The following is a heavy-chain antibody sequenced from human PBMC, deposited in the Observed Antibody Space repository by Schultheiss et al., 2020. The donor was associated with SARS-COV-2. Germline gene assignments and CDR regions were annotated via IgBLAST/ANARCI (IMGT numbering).Heavy chain of an antibody. CDR1: GYTFTSYG. J-gene: IGHJ6*02. V-gene: IGHV1-8*02. D-gene: IGHD1-26*01. Sequence: ASVKVSCKASGYTFTSYGISWVRQATGQGLEWMGWMNPNSGNTGYAQKFQGRVTMTRNTSISTAYMELSSLRSEDTAVYYCARISPVGATRLYYYYGMDVWGQGTTVTVSS. CDR3: ARISPVGATRLYYYYGMDV. CDR2: MNPNSGNT.